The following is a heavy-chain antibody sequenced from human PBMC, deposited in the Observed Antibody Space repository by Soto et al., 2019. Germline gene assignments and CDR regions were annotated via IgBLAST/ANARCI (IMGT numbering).Heavy chain of an antibody. J-gene: IGHJ4*02. CDR2: IYHSGST. CDR3: ARSTRSGTTFDY. V-gene: IGHV4-30-2*01. CDR1: GGSISSGGYS. D-gene: IGHD4-17*01. Sequence: SETLSLTCAVSGGSISSGGYSWSWIRQPPGKGLEWIGEIYHSGSTNYNPSLKSRVTISVDKSKNQFSLKLSSVTAADTAVYYCARSTRSGTTFDYWGQGTLVTVSS.